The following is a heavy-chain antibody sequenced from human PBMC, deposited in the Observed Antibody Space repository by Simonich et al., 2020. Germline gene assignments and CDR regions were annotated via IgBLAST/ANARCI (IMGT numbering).Heavy chain of an antibody. Sequence: QVQLVQSGAEVKNPGASVKVSCKASGYTFTSYGISWVRQAPGQGLEWMGWINAYNSNTNYAQKLQGRVTMTHDTSTSTDYMELRSLRSDDTAVYYCARDQGGRAAAATDYWGQGTLVTVSS. J-gene: IGHJ4*02. CDR1: GYTFTSYG. V-gene: IGHV1-18*01. CDR2: INAYNSNT. D-gene: IGHD6-13*01. CDR3: ARDQGGRAAAATDY.